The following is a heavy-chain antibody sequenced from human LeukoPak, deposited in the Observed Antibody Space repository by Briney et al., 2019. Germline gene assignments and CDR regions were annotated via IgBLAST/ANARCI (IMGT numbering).Heavy chain of an antibody. Sequence: GGTLRLSCAASGFTFSSYWMSWVRQAPGRGLEWLANIKEDGSEKYYVDFVKGRFTISRDNAKNSLYLQMNSLRAEDTAVYYCSRLRGDSWGQGTLVTVCS. CDR1: GFTFSSYW. V-gene: IGHV3-7*03. CDR2: IKEDGSEK. J-gene: IGHJ4*02. CDR3: SRLRGDS.